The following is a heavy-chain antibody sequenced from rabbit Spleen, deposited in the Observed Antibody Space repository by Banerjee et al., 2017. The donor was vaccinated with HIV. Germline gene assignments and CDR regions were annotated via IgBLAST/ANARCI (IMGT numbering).Heavy chain of an antibody. CDR3: ARDTGTRFSRYGMDL. CDR1: GFDFSSYG. J-gene: IGHJ6*01. CDR2: IYTSSGST. D-gene: IGHD7-1*01. Sequence: QEQLKETGGGRVQPGGSLTLSCKASGFDFSSYGVSWVRQAPGKGLEWSACIYTSSGSTWYATWAKGRFTISKASSTTVTLQMTSLTVADTATYFCARDTGTRFSRYGMDLWGPGNLVTVS. V-gene: IGHV1S45*01.